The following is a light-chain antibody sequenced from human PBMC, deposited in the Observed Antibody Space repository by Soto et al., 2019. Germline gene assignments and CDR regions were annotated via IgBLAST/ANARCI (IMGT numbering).Light chain of an antibody. CDR1: QSISSSF. Sequence: EIVLTQSPGTLSLSRGERATLSCRASQSISSSFLAWYQQKPGQAPRLLIYGTSSRATGIPDRFSGSGSGTDFTLTISSLEPEDFAVYYCQQRSNWITFGQGTRLEIK. CDR3: QQRSNWIT. CDR2: GTS. J-gene: IGKJ5*01. V-gene: IGKV3D-20*02.